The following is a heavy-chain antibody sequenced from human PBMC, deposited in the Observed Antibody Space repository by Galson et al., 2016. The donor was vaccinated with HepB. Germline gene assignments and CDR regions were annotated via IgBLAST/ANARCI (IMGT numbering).Heavy chain of an antibody. J-gene: IGHJ4*02. CDR1: GYTFSTSG. D-gene: IGHD3-10*01. Sequence: SVKVSCKASGYTFSTSGITWVRQAPGQGLEWMGWISVYNGNPNYAQNLQGRLTMTTDTSTSSAYMELRSLRSDDTAVYYCAKSDYYGSAGEYDFWGQGTLVTVSS. CDR2: ISVYNGNP. V-gene: IGHV1-18*01. CDR3: AKSDYYGSAGEYDF.